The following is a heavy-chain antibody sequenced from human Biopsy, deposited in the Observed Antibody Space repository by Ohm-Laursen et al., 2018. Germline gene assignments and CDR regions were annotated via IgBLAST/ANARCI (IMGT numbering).Heavy chain of an antibody. Sequence: TLSLTCAVTYGSISGHFWSWIRQAPGKGLEWIGYVYYNGNTNYSPSLKSRATISLDTSKDRFSLKLTSVTAADTAVYYCARHIGNSWEWAFDIWGRGTMVIVSS. J-gene: IGHJ3*02. CDR1: YGSISGHF. CDR3: ARHIGNSWEWAFDI. D-gene: IGHD3-3*01. V-gene: IGHV4-59*08. CDR2: VYYNGNT.